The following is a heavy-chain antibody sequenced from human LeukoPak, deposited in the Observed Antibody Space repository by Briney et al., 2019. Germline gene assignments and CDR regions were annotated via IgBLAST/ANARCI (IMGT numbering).Heavy chain of an antibody. CDR2: IYYSGTT. V-gene: IGHV4-59*01. CDR3: ARGGSNFDY. J-gene: IGHJ4*02. CDR1: GGSISTYY. D-gene: IGHD2-15*01. Sequence: PSETLSLTCTVSGGSISTYYWSWIRQPPGKGLEWIGYIYYSGTTNYNPSLNSRVTISVDTSKNQFSLKLTSVTAADTALYYCARGGSNFDYWGQGTLVTVSS.